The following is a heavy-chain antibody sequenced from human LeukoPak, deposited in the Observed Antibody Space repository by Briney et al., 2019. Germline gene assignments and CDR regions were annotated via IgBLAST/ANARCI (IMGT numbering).Heavy chain of an antibody. J-gene: IGHJ3*02. CDR1: GFTFSNYG. CDR3: AKIGWDDAFDI. D-gene: IGHD6-19*01. V-gene: IGHV3-23*01. CDR2: ISGSGGST. Sequence: GGTLRLSCAASGFTFSNYGMSWVRQAPGKGLEWVSGISGSGGSTYYADSVKGRFTISRDNSKNTLYLQMNSLRAEDTAVYYCAKIGWDDAFDIWGQGTMVTVSS.